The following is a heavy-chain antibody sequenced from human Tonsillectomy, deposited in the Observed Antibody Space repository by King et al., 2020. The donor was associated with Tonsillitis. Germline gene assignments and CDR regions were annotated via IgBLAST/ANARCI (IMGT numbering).Heavy chain of an antibody. V-gene: IGHV3-48*04. Sequence: VQLVESGGGLVQPGGSLRLSCAASGFTFSNYHMNWVRQAPGKGLEWVSYISSSSSTIYYADSVKGRFTISRDNAKNSLFLQMNSLRVEDTAVYYCESARIRGQGTLVTVSS. J-gene: IGHJ4*02. CDR2: ISSSSSTI. CDR1: GFTFSNYH. CDR3: ESARI.